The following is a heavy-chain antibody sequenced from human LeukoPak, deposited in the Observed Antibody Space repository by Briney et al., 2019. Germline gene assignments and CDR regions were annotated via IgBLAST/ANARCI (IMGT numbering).Heavy chain of an antibody. D-gene: IGHD6-13*01. Sequence: SSETLSLTCTVSGGSISSYYWSWIRQPPGKGLEWIGEINHSGSTNYNPSLKSRVTISVDTSKNQFSLKLSSVTAADTAVYYCARYSSSWYPSYFDYWGQGTLVTVSS. CDR1: GGSISSYY. CDR2: INHSGST. V-gene: IGHV4-34*01. J-gene: IGHJ4*02. CDR3: ARYSSSWYPSYFDY.